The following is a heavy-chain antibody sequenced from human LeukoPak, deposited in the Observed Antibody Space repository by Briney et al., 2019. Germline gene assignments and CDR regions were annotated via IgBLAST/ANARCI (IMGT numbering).Heavy chain of an antibody. CDR3: AREVRGIVVVSAAMTSWFDP. V-gene: IGHV1-46*01. D-gene: IGHD2-2*01. Sequence: ASVKVSCKASGYTFTSYYMHWVRQAPGQGLEWMGIINPSGGSTSYAQKFQGRVTMTRDMSTSTVYMELSSLRSEDTAVYYCAREVRGIVVVSAAMTSWFDPWGQGILVTVSS. CDR2: INPSGGST. CDR1: GYTFTSYY. J-gene: IGHJ5*02.